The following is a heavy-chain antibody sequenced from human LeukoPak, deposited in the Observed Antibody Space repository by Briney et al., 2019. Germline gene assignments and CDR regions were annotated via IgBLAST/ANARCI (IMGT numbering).Heavy chain of an antibody. CDR3: TDIGAGGDF. CDR2: IKIKPHGYTT. Sequence: PGGSLRLSCAVSGFTFSDHWMDWVRQAPGKGLEWVGRIKIKPHGYTTEYAASVEGRFIISRDDSKNLLSLQMNSLKTEDTAVYYCTDIGAGGDFWGQGTLVTVSS. J-gene: IGHJ4*02. V-gene: IGHV3-72*01. CDR1: GFTFSDHW. D-gene: IGHD1-26*01.